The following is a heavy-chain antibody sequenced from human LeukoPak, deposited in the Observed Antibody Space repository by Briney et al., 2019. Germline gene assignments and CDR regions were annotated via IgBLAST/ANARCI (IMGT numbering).Heavy chain of an antibody. V-gene: IGHV3-21*01. J-gene: IGHJ4*02. CDR2: ISSSSRYI. CDR3: GRGGSSSSTYYFDY. D-gene: IGHD6-6*01. Sequence: GGSLRLSCAASVFTFSSYSMNWVRQAPGKGLEWGSSISSSSRYIYYADSVKGRFTISRDNAKNSLYLQMNSMRAEDTAVYYCGRGGSSSSTYYFDYWGQGTLVTVSS. CDR1: VFTFSSYS.